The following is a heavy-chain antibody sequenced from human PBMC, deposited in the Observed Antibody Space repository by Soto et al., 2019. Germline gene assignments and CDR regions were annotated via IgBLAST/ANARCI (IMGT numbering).Heavy chain of an antibody. CDR2: MYNSGTT. V-gene: IGHV4-59*01. CDR1: GGSISSFY. J-gene: IGHJ4*02. D-gene: IGHD6-19*01. Sequence: QVQLQESGPGLVKPWETLSLTCTVSGGSISSFYWSWIRQSPGKGLEYIGCMYNSGTTNYNPSLRSRVTISEDTSKNQFSLKLSSMTAADTAVYYCAGGRQWLAFDYWGQGALVTVSS. CDR3: AGGRQWLAFDY.